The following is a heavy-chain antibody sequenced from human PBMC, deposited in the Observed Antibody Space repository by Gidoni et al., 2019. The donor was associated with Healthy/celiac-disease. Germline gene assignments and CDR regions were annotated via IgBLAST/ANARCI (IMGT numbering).Heavy chain of an antibody. CDR3: ATGYSSSEPYYYYYGMDV. V-gene: IGHV1-69*01. CDR1: GGTFSSYA. D-gene: IGHD6-13*01. Sequence: QVQLVQSGAEVKKPGSSVKVSCKASGGTFSSYALSWVRQAPGQGLEWMGGIIPIFGTANYAQKFQGRVTITADESTSTAYMELSSLRSEDTAVYYCATGYSSSEPYYYYYGMDVWGQGTTVTVSS. J-gene: IGHJ6*02. CDR2: IIPIFGTA.